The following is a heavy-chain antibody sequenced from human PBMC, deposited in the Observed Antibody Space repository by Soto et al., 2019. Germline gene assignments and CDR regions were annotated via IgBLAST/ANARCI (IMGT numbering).Heavy chain of an antibody. V-gene: IGHV3-30*18. J-gene: IGHJ6*02. CDR2: ISHEGSYK. CDR1: GFSFRSFG. D-gene: IGHD4-17*01. Sequence: PVGSLRLSCEVSGFSFRSFGMHWVRQAPGKGLEWVTVISHEGSYKHYADSVKGRFTISRDDSKNTLYLQMNSLRAEDTAVYYCAKEGGYGDRIADDYYYYGMDVWGQGTTVTVSS. CDR3: AKEGGYGDRIADDYYYYGMDV.